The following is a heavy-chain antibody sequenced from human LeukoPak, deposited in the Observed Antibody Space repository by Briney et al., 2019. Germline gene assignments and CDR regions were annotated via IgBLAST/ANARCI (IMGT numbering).Heavy chain of an antibody. Sequence: GESLKISCKGSGYSFTTYWIAWVRQMPGKGLEWMGIIYPGDSDTRYSPSFEGRVTVSVDKSIRTAYLQWSSLKASDTAMYYCARDSSGYYQRFDYWGQGTLVTVSS. V-gene: IGHV5-51*01. CDR1: GYSFTTYW. D-gene: IGHD3-22*01. J-gene: IGHJ4*02. CDR2: IYPGDSDT. CDR3: ARDSSGYYQRFDY.